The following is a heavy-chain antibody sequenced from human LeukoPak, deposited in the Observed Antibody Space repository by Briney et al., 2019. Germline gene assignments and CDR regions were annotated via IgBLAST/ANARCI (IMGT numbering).Heavy chain of an antibody. CDR3: ARDHKAFFGDLLSWFDP. Sequence: EASVKVSCKASGYTFTSYGISWVRQAPGQGLEWMGWISAYNGNTNYAQKLQGRVTMTTDTSTSTAYVELRSLRSDDTAVYYCARDHKAFFGDLLSWFDPWGQGTLVTVSS. CDR2: ISAYNGNT. V-gene: IGHV1-18*01. CDR1: GYTFTSYG. J-gene: IGHJ5*02. D-gene: IGHD3-10*01.